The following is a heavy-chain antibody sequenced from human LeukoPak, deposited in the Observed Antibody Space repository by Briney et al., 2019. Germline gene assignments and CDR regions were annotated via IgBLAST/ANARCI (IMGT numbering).Heavy chain of an antibody. J-gene: IGHJ4*02. CDR2: ISHSGDTT. CDR3: AKDPKITIFGVVIPYYFDS. V-gene: IGHV3-23*01. CDR1: GFTFSSYS. D-gene: IGHD3-3*01. Sequence: GGSLRLSCAASGFTFSSYSMNWARQAPGKGLEWVSTISHSGDTTYYADSVKGRFTISRDNSKNTLYLQMNSLRAEDTAVYYCAKDPKITIFGVVIPYYFDSWGQGTLVTVSS.